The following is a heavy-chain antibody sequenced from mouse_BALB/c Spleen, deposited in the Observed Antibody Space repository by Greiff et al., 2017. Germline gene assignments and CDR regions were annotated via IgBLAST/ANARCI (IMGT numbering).Heavy chain of an antibody. J-gene: IGHJ4*01. V-gene: IGHV1S34*01. CDR2: ISCYNGAT. CDR3: ARSPRYAMDY. Sequence: LVKTGASVKISCKASGYSFTGYYMHWVKQSHGKSLAWIGYISCYNGATSYNQKFKGKATFTVDTSSSTAYMQFNSLTSEDSAVYYCARSPRYAMDYWGQGTSVTVSS. CDR1: GYSFTGYY.